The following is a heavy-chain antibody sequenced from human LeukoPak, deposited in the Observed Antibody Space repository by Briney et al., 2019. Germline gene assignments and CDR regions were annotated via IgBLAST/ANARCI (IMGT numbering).Heavy chain of an antibody. V-gene: IGHV3-21*01. CDR3: ASGHYDYVWGSISPTNYFDN. CDR2: IRSSSDYI. J-gene: IGHJ4*02. Sequence: GGSLRLSCAASGFTFSSYTMDWFRKAPGKGLKWFYSIRSSSDYIFYADSVKGRFTISRDNAQNSLYLQMNSLRVEDTAVYYCASGHYDYVWGSISPTNYFDNWGQGTLVTVSS. D-gene: IGHD3-16*01. CDR1: GFTFSSYT.